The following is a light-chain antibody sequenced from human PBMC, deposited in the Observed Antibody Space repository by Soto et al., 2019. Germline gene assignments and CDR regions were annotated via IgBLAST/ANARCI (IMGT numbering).Light chain of an antibody. Sequence: QSALTQPSSVSGSPGQSISLSCTGTSNDVGGYNDVSWYQQHPGKAPKLMISEVSNRPSGVSNRFSGSKSGNTASLTSSGLQAEDEADYYCSSYTSSSNYVFGTGTKVTVL. CDR2: EVS. CDR1: SNDVGGYND. V-gene: IGLV2-14*01. J-gene: IGLJ1*01. CDR3: SSYTSSSNYV.